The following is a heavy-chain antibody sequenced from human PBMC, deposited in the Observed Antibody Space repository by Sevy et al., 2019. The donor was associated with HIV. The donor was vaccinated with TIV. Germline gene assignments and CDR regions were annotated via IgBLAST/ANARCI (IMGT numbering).Heavy chain of an antibody. CDR1: GFTFSDYY. V-gene: IGHV3-11*06. D-gene: IGHD3-16*01. CDR3: AREVKNYDYIWWSFPPNNYYYYHGMDV. Sequence: GGSLRLSCAASGFTFSDYYMSWIRQAPGKGLEWVSYISSSSSYTNYADSVKGRFTISRDNAKNSLYLQMNSLRAEDTAVYYCAREVKNYDYIWWSFPPNNYYYYHGMDVWGQGTTVTVSS. J-gene: IGHJ6*02. CDR2: ISSSSSYT.